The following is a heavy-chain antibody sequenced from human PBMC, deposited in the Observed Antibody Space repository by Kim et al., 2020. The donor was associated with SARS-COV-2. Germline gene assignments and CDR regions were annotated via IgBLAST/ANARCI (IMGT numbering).Heavy chain of an antibody. V-gene: IGHV3-11*01. CDR2: GSAM. J-gene: IGHJ4*02. Sequence: GSAMRYADPVNGRFSISRDNTKKSLSLQMNSLTPEDTAVYYCVREPANWGQGTLVTVSS. CDR3: VREPAN.